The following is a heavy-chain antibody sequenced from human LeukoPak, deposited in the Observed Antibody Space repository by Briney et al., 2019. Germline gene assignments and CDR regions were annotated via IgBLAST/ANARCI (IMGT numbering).Heavy chain of an antibody. CDR2: ISAYIGNT. D-gene: IGHD3-22*01. Sequence: PGASVKVSCKASGYTFTISWVRQAPGQGLEWMGWISAYIGNTNYAQKLQGRVTMTTDTSTSTAYMELRSLRSDDTAVYYCANLKNYYDSSGYLVTDAFDIWGQGTMVTVSS. V-gene: IGHV1-18*01. J-gene: IGHJ3*02. CDR3: ANLKNYYDSSGYLVTDAFDI. CDR1: GYTFT.